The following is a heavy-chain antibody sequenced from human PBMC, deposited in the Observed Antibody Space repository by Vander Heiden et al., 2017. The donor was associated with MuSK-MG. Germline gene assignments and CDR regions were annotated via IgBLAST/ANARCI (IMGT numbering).Heavy chain of an antibody. CDR1: GGTFSSYA. D-gene: IGHD1-7*01. Sequence: QVQLVQSGAEVKKPGSSVKVSCKASGGTFSSYAISWVRQAPGQGLEWMGGIIPIFGTANYAQKVQGRVTITADESTSTAYMELSRMSSADTAVYYFAIAGTRWGPATFDIWGQGTMVTVYS. CDR2: IIPIFGTA. J-gene: IGHJ3*02. V-gene: IGHV1-69*01. CDR3: AIAGTRWGPATFDI.